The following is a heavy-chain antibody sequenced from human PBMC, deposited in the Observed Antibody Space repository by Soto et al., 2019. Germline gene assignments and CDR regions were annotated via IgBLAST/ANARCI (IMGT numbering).Heavy chain of an antibody. V-gene: IGHV1-69*06. CDR1: GGTFSSYA. D-gene: IGHD3-3*01. Sequence: SVKVSCKASGGTFSSYAISWVRQAPGQGLEWMGGIIPIFGTANYAQKFQGRVTITADTSTSTAYMELRSLRSDDTAVYYCAREGEGIFGVVLGMDVWGQGTTVTVSS. CDR3: AREGEGIFGVVLGMDV. J-gene: IGHJ6*02. CDR2: IIPIFGTA.